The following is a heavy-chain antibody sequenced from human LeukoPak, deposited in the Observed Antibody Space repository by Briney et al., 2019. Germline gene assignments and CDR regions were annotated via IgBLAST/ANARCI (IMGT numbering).Heavy chain of an antibody. V-gene: IGHV3-15*01. CDR2: IKSKTDGGTT. J-gene: IGHJ4*02. CDR3: TTLRFTTYYFDY. Sequence: GGSLRLSCAASGFTFSNAWMSWVRQAPGKGLECVGRIKSKTDGGTTDYAAPVKGRFTISRDDSKNTLYMQMNSLKTEDTAVYYCTTLRFTTYYFDYWGQGTLVTVSS. D-gene: IGHD3-22*01. CDR1: GFTFSNAW.